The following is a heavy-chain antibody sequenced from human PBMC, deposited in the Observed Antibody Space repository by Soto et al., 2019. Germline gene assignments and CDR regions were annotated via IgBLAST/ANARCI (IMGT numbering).Heavy chain of an antibody. CDR2: IKSKTDGGTT. D-gene: IGHD3-16*02. J-gene: IGHJ4*02. V-gene: IGHV3-15*01. CDR1: GFTFSNAW. Sequence: GGSLRLSCAASGFTFSNAWMSWVRQAPGKGLEWVGRIKSKTDGGTTDYAAPVKGGFTISRDDSKNKLYLQMNSLKTEDTAVYYCTTLYDYIWGSYRPLYYFDYWGQGTLVTVSS. CDR3: TTLYDYIWGSYRPLYYFDY.